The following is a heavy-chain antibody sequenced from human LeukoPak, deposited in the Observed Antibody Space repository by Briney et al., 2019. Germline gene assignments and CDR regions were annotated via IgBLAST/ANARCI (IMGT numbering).Heavy chain of an antibody. J-gene: IGHJ4*02. CDR3: ARMYYDFWSGYSSPTLYYFDY. Sequence: PSETLSLTCTVSGGSISSYYWSWIRQPAGKGLEWIGRIYTSGSTNYNPSLKSRVTMSVDTSKNQFSLKLSSVTAADTAVYYCARMYYDFWSGYSSPTLYYFDYWGQGTLVTVSS. CDR2: IYTSGST. V-gene: IGHV4-4*07. D-gene: IGHD3-3*01. CDR1: GGSISSYY.